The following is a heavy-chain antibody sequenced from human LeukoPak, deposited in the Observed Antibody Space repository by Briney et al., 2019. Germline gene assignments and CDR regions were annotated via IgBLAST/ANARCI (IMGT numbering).Heavy chain of an antibody. CDR1: GGSYSGYY. D-gene: IGHD2-2*02. V-gene: IGHV4-34*01. Sequence: PSETLSLTCAVYGGSYSGYYWSWLRQPPGKGLEWIGEINHSGSTNYNPSLTSRVTISVDTSKNQFSLKLSSVTAADTAVYYCARVLGPDCSSTSCYTDWFDPWGQGTLVTVSS. CDR2: INHSGST. J-gene: IGHJ5*02. CDR3: ARVLGPDCSSTSCYTDWFDP.